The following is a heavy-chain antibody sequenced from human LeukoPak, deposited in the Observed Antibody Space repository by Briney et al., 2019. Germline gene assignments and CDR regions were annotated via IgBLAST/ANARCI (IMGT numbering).Heavy chain of an antibody. CDR3: ARDSRGSSSANYWYFDL. V-gene: IGHV4-4*07. D-gene: IGHD6-6*01. CDR1: GGSISSYY. J-gene: IGHJ2*01. Sequence: SETLSLTCTVSGGSISSYYWSWIRQPAGKGLEWIGRIYTSGSTNYNPSLKSRVTMSVDTSKNQFSLKLSSVTAADTAVYYCARDSRGSSSANYWYFDLWGRGTLVTVSS. CDR2: IYTSGST.